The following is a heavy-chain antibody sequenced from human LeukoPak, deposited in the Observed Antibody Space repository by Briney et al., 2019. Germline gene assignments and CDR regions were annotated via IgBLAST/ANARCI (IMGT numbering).Heavy chain of an antibody. CDR3: ASRDYYFDY. CDR1: GGSISSGGYY. D-gene: IGHD3/OR15-3a*01. Sequence: SETLSLTCTVSGGSISSGGYYWSWIRQPPGKGLEWIGYIYHSGSTYYNPSLKSRVTISVDRSKNQFSLKLSSVTAVDTAVYYCASRDYYFDYWGQGTLVTVSS. V-gene: IGHV4-30-2*01. J-gene: IGHJ4*02. CDR2: IYHSGST.